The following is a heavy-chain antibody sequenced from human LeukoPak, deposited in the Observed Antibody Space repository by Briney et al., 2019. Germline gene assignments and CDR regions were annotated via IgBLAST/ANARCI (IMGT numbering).Heavy chain of an antibody. CDR1: GFAFSSYA. Sequence: PGGPLRLSCAASGFAFSSYAMHWVRQAPGKGLEWVAVISYDGSNKYYADSVKGRFTISRDNSKNTRYLQMNSLRAEDTAVYYWAREDYWGQGTLLTVSS. CDR2: ISYDGSNK. V-gene: IGHV3-30-3*01. J-gene: IGHJ4*02. CDR3: AREDY.